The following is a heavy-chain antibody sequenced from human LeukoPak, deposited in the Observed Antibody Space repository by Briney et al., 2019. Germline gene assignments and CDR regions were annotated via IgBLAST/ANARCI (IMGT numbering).Heavy chain of an antibody. CDR3: ARGDSSRSYPDY. V-gene: IGHV4-59*01. Sequence: SETLSLTCTVSGGSISSYYWSWIRQLPGKKLEWIGYVFYIGSTYYNPSLKSRVTISLDTSKNQFSLRLTSVTAADTAVYFCARGDSSRSYPDYWGQGILVTVSS. CDR1: GGSISSYY. CDR2: VFYIGST. D-gene: IGHD1-26*01. J-gene: IGHJ4*02.